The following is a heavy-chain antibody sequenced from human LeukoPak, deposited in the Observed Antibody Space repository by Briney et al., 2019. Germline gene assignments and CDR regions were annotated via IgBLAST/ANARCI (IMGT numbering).Heavy chain of an antibody. D-gene: IGHD1-1*01. CDR3: ARFGLIIWNDGGNAFDI. CDR1: GGTFSSYD. CDR2: MNPNSGNT. Sequence: ASVKVSCKASGGTFSSYDINWVRQATGQGLEWMGWMNPNSGNTGYAQKFQGRVTITRNTSISTAYMELSSLRSEDTAVYYCARFGLIIWNDGGNAFDIWGQGTMVTVSS. V-gene: IGHV1-8*03. J-gene: IGHJ3*02.